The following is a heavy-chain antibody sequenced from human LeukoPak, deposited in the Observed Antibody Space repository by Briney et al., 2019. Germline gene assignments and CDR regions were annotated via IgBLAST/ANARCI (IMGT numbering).Heavy chain of an antibody. CDR3: TTDLVYSYGNDAFDI. D-gene: IGHD5-18*01. CDR1: GFTFSNAW. J-gene: IGHJ3*02. V-gene: IGHV3-15*01. CDR2: IKSKTDGGTT. Sequence: PRGSLRLSCAASGFTFSNAWMSWVRQAPGKGLEWVGRIKSKTDGGTTDYAAPVKGRFTISRDDSKNTLYLQMNSLKTEDTAVYYCTTDLVYSYGNDAFDIWGQGTMVTVSS.